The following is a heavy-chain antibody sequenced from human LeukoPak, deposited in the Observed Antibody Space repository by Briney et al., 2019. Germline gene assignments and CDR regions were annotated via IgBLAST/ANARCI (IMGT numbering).Heavy chain of an antibody. CDR2: ISGSGGST. J-gene: IGHJ4*02. CDR3: AKRTSGFCSSTSCYGHDF. V-gene: IGHV3-23*01. D-gene: IGHD2-2*03. Sequence: PGGSMRLFCATSGFTFSSFAMTWVRQAPGKGLEWVSAISGSGGSTYYADSVEGRFTISRDNSKNTLYLQMSSLRAEDTAVYYCAKRTSGFCSSTSCYGHDFWGQGTLVTVSS. CDR1: GFTFSSFA.